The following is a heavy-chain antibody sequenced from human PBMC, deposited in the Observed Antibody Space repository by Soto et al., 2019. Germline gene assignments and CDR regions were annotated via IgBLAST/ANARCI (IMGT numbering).Heavy chain of an antibody. CDR3: ARERSHDPFDY. CDR1: GGSFSGYY. V-gene: IGHV4-34*01. J-gene: IGHJ4*02. D-gene: IGHD1-1*01. CDR2: INHSGST. Sequence: SETLSLTCAVYGGSFSGYYWSWIRQPPGKGREWIGEINHSGSTNYNPSLKSRVTISVDTSKNQFSLKLSSVTAADTAVYYCARERSHDPFDYWGQGTLVTVSS.